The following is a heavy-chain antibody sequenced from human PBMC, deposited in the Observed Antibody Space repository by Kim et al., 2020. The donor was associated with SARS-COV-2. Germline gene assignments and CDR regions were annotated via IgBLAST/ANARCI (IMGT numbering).Heavy chain of an antibody. D-gene: IGHD5-12*01. CDR2: K. V-gene: IGHV3-30*01. Sequence: KYYADSVKGRFTISRDNSKNTLYLQMNSLRAEDTAVYYCARESGYDYLDYWGQGTLVTVSS. J-gene: IGHJ4*02. CDR3: ARESGYDYLDY.